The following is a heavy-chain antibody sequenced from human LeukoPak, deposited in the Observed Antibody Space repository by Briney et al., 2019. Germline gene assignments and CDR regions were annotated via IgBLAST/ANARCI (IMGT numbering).Heavy chain of an antibody. V-gene: IGHV4-4*07. CDR1: GGSISSYY. D-gene: IGHD6-19*01. J-gene: IGHJ4*02. Sequence: SETLFLTCTVSGGSISSYYWSWIRQPAGKGLEWIGRIYTSGSTNYNPSLKSRVTMSVDTSKNQFSLKLSSVTAADTAVYYCARQVDGSGPQYYFDYWGQGTLVTVSS. CDR3: ARQVDGSGPQYYFDY. CDR2: IYTSGST.